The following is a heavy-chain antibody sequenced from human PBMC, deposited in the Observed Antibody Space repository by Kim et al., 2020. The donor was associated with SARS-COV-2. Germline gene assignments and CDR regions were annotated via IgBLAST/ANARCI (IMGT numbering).Heavy chain of an antibody. V-gene: IGHV4-34*01. Sequence: SETLSLTCAVYGGSFSGYYWSWIRQPPGKGLEWIGEINHSGSTNYNPSLKSRVTISVDTSKNQFSLKLSSVTAADTAVYYCARGGGYYDSSGYPTYYFDYWGQGTLVTVSS. CDR3: ARGGGYYDSSGYPTYYFDY. CDR2: INHSGST. CDR1: GGSFSGYY. D-gene: IGHD3-22*01. J-gene: IGHJ4*02.